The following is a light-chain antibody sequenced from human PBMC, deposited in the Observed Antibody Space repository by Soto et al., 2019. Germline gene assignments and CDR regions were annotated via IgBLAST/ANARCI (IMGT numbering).Light chain of an antibody. V-gene: IGKV3-15*01. J-gene: IGKJ4*01. CDR1: QSVSSN. Sequence: EIVMTQSPATLSVSPGERATLSCRASQSVSSNLAWYQQKPGQAPRLLIYGASTRATGIPARFSGSGSGTDFTLTINSLQPEDFATYYCQQLESYPSTFGGGTKVDIK. CDR3: QQLESYPST. CDR2: GAS.